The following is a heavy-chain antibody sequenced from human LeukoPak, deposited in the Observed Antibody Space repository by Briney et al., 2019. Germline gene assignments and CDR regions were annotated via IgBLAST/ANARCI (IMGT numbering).Heavy chain of an antibody. Sequence: GGSLRLSCAASGFTFSSYAMSWVRQAPGKGLEWVSAISGSGGNTYYIDSVKGRFTISRDNTKNTLDLQMNSLRAEDTAVYYCAKDGRRISMIGVVRRGHYFDYWGQGILVTVSS. J-gene: IGHJ4*02. D-gene: IGHD3-22*01. CDR3: AKDGRRISMIGVVRRGHYFDY. CDR2: ISGSGGNT. CDR1: GFTFSSYA. V-gene: IGHV3-23*01.